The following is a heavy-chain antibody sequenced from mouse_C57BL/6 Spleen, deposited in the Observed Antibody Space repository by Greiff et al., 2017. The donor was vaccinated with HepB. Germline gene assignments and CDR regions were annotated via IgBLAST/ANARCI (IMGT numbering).Heavy chain of an antibody. J-gene: IGHJ2*01. D-gene: IGHD2-3*01. CDR2: IYPGSGNT. CDR1: GYSFTSYY. Sequence: QVHVKQSGPELVKPGASVKISCKASGYSFTSYYIHWVKQRPGQGLEWIGWIYPGSGNTKYNEKFKGKATLTADTSSSTAYMQLSSLTSEDSAVYYCARDDGYYWGQGTTLTVSS. CDR3: ARDDGYY. V-gene: IGHV1-66*01.